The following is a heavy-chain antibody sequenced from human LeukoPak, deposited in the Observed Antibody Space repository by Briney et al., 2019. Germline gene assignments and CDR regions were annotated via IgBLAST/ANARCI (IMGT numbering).Heavy chain of an antibody. J-gene: IGHJ6*03. CDR3: ARVHWLLSYYYYYYMDV. CDR1: GGSISSSSYY. CDR2: IYYSGST. V-gene: IGHV4-39*07. D-gene: IGHD3-9*01. Sequence: SETLSLTCTVSGGSISSSSYYWGWIRQPPWKGLEWIGSIYYSGSTYYNPSLKSRVTISVDTSKNQFSLKLSSVTAADTAVYYCARVHWLLSYYYYYYMDVWGKGTTVTVSS.